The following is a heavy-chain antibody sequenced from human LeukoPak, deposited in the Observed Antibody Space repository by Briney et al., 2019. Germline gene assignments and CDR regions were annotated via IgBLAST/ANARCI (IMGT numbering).Heavy chain of an antibody. CDR2: ISSRGNTI. V-gene: IGHV3-48*03. CDR1: GFTFSSYE. CDR3: ARERIYGDYFDY. J-gene: IGHJ4*02. Sequence: GGSLRLSCAASGFTFSSYEFNWVRQVPGKGLEWVSYISSRGNTIYYADSVKGRFTVSRDNAKNSLFLQMNGLRAEDTAIYYCARERIYGDYFDYWGQGALVTVSS. D-gene: IGHD4-17*01.